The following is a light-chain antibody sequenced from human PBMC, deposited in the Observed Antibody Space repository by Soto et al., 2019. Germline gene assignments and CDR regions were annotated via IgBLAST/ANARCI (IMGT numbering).Light chain of an antibody. Sequence: EIVMTQSPATLSVSPGERATLSCRASQSVSNHLAWYQKKPGRAPRLLIYAASTRATGIPARFSGSGSGTEFTLTSSSLQSEDFAYYYCQQYNNWWTFGQGTRVDIK. CDR2: AAS. CDR3: QQYNNWWT. CDR1: QSVSNH. J-gene: IGKJ1*01. V-gene: IGKV3-15*01.